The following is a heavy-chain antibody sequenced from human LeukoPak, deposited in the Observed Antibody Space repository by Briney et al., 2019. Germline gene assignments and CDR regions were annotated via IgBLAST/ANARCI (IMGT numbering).Heavy chain of an antibody. CDR3: ARGLVGATISWFDP. D-gene: IGHD1-26*01. CDR1: GYTFTSYG. Sequence: ASVTVSCKASGYTFTSYGISWVRQAPGQGLEWMGWISANDGNTDYPQKLQGRVTMTTDTSTSTAYMELRSLRSDDTAVYYCARGLVGATISWFDPWGQGTLVTVSS. CDR2: ISANDGNT. J-gene: IGHJ5*02. V-gene: IGHV1-18*01.